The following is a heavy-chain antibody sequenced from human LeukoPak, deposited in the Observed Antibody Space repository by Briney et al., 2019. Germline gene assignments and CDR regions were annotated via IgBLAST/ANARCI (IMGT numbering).Heavy chain of an antibody. CDR3: TTDLFVGSVYMDV. D-gene: IGHD2-15*01. CDR2: IKSKTDGGTT. V-gene: IGHV3-15*01. J-gene: IGHJ6*03. Sequence: GGSLRLSCAASGFTFSNAWMSWVRQAPGKGLEWVSRIKSKTDGGTTDYAAPVKGRFTISRDDSKNTLYLQMNSLKTEDTAVYYCTTDLFVGSVYMDVWGKGTTVTVSS. CDR1: GFTFSNAW.